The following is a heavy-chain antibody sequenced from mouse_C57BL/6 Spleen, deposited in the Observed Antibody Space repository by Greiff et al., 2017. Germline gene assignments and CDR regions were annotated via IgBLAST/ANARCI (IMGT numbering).Heavy chain of an antibody. J-gene: IGHJ3*01. CDR1: GYTFTDYE. CDR2: IDPETGGT. Sequence: QVQLQQSGAELVRPGASVTLSCKASGYTFTDYEMHWVKQTPVHGLEWIGTIDPETGGTNYNQKFKGKAILTVDKSSSTAYMELRSLTSEDSAVYYCARGDYCAWFAYWGQGTLVTVSA. CDR3: ARGDYCAWFAY. V-gene: IGHV1-15*01. D-gene: IGHD1-1*01.